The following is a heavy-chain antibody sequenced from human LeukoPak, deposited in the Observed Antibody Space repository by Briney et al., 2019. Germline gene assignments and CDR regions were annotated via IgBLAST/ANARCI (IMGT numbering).Heavy chain of an antibody. CDR2: ISSDSAV. J-gene: IGHJ4*02. V-gene: IGHV3-69-1*01. CDR3: ARGTGSGSYPFVY. D-gene: IGHD3-10*01. Sequence: GGSLRLSCAASGFTFSDYNMNWVRQAPGKGLEWISHISSDSAVYYADSVKGRFTISRDNARTSLYLQMNSLRYEDTAVYFCARGTGSGSYPFVYWGQGTLVTVSS. CDR1: GFTFSDYN.